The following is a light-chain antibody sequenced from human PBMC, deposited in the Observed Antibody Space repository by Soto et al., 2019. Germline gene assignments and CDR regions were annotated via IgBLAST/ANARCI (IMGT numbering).Light chain of an antibody. J-gene: IGKJ1*01. Sequence: EIVLTQSPGTLALSPGEGATLSCRASQSVSKYLAWYQQKPGQAPRLLIYGASSRATGIPDSFSGSGSGTDFTLTNSRLEPEDFAVYYCQQYGGSPQTFGQGTKVEIK. V-gene: IGKV3-20*01. CDR3: QQYGGSPQT. CDR2: GAS. CDR1: QSVSKY.